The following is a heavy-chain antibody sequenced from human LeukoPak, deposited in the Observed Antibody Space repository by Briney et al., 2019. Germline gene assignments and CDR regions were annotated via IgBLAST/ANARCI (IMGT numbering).Heavy chain of an antibody. V-gene: IGHV3-23*01. CDR1: GFTFSSYA. D-gene: IGHD2-15*01. CDR2: ISGSGGST. CDR3: ANKGMVAATPFDY. Sequence: GGSLRLSCAASGFTFSSYAMSWVRQAPGKGLEWVSAISGSGGSTYYADSVKGRFTISRDNSKNTLYLQMNSLRAGDTAVYYCANKGMVAATPFDYWGQGTLVTVSS. J-gene: IGHJ4*02.